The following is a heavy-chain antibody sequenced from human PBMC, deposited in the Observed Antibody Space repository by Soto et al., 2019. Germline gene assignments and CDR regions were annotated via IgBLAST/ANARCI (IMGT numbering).Heavy chain of an antibody. D-gene: IGHD2-8*01. CDR2: ISGSGDKT. CDR3: EWDS. V-gene: IGHV3-23*01. Sequence: EVQLLESGGGLVQPGGSLRLSCAASGFSFSNYAMSWVRQAPGKGLEWVSGISGSGDKTYYADSVKGRFTISRDNSKNALYLQMSSLRVDDKAVYYCEWDSWGQGTMVTVSS. CDR1: GFSFSNYA. J-gene: IGHJ4*02.